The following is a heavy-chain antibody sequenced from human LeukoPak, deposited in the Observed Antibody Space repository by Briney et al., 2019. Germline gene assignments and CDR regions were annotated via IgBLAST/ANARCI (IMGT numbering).Heavy chain of an antibody. D-gene: IGHD3-3*01. CDR2: ISGSGTTT. J-gene: IGHJ4*02. CDR1: GFTFSSYG. V-gene: IGHV3-48*01. Sequence: GGSLRLSCAASGFTFSSYGMSWVRQAPGKGLEWVSGISGSGTTTYYADSVKGRFTISRDNAKNSLYLQMNSLRAEDTAVYYCARARRRLWSGYWSPDYWGQGTLVTVSS. CDR3: ARARRRLWSGYWSPDY.